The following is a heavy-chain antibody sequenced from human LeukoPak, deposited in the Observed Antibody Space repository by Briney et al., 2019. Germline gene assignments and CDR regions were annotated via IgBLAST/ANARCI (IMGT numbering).Heavy chain of an antibody. CDR3: AKGKGGKSSTSWYAGYFHH. V-gene: IGHV3-9*01. Sequence: GGSLRLSCATSGFTFDDYAMHWVRQAPGKGLEWVSGISWNSGTIGYTDSAKGRFNISRDNAKNSLYLEMNSLRAEDTAFYCCAKGKGGKSSTSWYAGYFHHWGQGTLVTVSS. J-gene: IGHJ1*01. CDR1: GFTFDDYA. CDR2: ISWNSGTI. D-gene: IGHD6-13*01.